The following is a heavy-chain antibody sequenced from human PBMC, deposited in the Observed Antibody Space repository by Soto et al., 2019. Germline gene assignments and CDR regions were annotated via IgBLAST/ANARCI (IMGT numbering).Heavy chain of an antibody. V-gene: IGHV3-30*18. Sequence: QVQLVESGGGVVQPGRSLRLSCAASGFTFSGYGMPWVRQAPGKGLEWVAVISYDGSNKYYADSVKGRFTISRDNSKNTLYLQMNSLRAEDTAVYYCAKDRKTGYYYYYYYMDVWGKGTTVTVSS. CDR3: AKDRKTGYYYYYYYMDV. CDR1: GFTFSGYG. J-gene: IGHJ6*03. CDR2: ISYDGSNK.